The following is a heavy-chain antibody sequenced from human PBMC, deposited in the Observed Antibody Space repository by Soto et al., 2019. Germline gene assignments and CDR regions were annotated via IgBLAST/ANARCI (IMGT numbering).Heavy chain of an antibody. CDR3: AKDRFRIAVAAPFDY. CDR1: GFTFSSYG. CDR2: ISYDGSNK. D-gene: IGHD6-19*01. V-gene: IGHV3-30*18. Sequence: QVQLVESGGGMVQPGRSLRLSCAASGFTFSSYGMHWVRQAPGKGLEWVAVISYDGSNKYYADSVKGRFTISRDNSKNTLYLQMNSLRAEDTAVYYCAKDRFRIAVAAPFDYWGQGTLVTVSS. J-gene: IGHJ4*02.